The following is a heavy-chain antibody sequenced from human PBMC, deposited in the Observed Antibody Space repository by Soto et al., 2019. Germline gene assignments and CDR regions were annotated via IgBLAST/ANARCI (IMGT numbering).Heavy chain of an antibody. Sequence: PSETLSLTCTVSGGSISSGGYYWSWIRQHPGKGLEWIGYIYYSGSTYYNPSLKSRVTISVDTSKNQFSLKLSSVTAADTAVYYCARILSKWFYFDYWGQGTLVTSPQ. CDR2: IYYSGST. CDR3: ARILSKWFYFDY. CDR1: GGSISSGGYY. J-gene: IGHJ4*02. D-gene: IGHD2-8*01. V-gene: IGHV4-31*03.